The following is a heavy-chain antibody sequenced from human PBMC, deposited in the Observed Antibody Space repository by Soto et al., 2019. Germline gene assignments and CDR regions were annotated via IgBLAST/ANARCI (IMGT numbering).Heavy chain of an antibody. CDR2: IIPIFVSA. Sequence: GASVKVSCKASGGTFSSYAISWVRQAPGQELEWMEEIIPIFVSANYAQNFQGRVTITADESTSTSYMELSSLISEDTAVYYCARERLNYYDSSGYLGWFDPWGQGTLVTVSS. J-gene: IGHJ5*02. V-gene: IGHV1-69*13. CDR1: GGTFSSYA. D-gene: IGHD3-22*01. CDR3: ARERLNYYDSSGYLGWFDP.